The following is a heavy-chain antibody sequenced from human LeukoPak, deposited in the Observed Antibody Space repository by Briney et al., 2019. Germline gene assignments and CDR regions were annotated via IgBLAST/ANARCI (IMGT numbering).Heavy chain of an antibody. CDR2: IYYSGST. CDR1: GGSISSSSYY. CDR3: ARHRSGWYLDY. D-gene: IGHD6-19*01. Sequence: SETPSLTCTVSGGSISSSSYYWGWIRQPPGKGLEWIGSIYYSGSTYYNPSLKSRVTISVDTSKNQFSLKLSSVTAADTAVYYCARHRSGWYLDYWGQGTLVTVSS. V-gene: IGHV4-39*01. J-gene: IGHJ4*02.